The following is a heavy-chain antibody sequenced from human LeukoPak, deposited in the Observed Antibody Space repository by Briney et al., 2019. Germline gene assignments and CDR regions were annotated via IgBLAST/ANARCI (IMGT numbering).Heavy chain of an antibody. CDR1: GYTVTGNY. D-gene: IGHD3-22*01. CDR3: ARGPWLDV. Sequence: ASVKVSCKASGYTVTGNYMHWVRQAPGQGLEWMGRINPNSGGTNYAQKFQGRVSMTTDTSISTGYMELRRLRSDDTAVYYCARGPWLDVWGKGTTVTVSS. J-gene: IGHJ6*04. V-gene: IGHV1-2*06. CDR2: INPNSGGT.